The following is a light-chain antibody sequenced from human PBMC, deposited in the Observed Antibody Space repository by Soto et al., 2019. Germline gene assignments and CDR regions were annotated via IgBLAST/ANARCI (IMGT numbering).Light chain of an antibody. V-gene: IGKV3-15*01. J-gene: IGKJ2*01. CDR1: QSVSSN. CDR3: QQYNNWPYT. CDR2: GAS. Sequence: EIVMTQSPATLSVSPGERATLSCRASQSVSSNLGWYQQKPGQAPRLLIYGASTRATAIPARFSGSGSGTEFTLTISSLQSEDFAVYYCQQYNNWPYTFGQGTKLEIK.